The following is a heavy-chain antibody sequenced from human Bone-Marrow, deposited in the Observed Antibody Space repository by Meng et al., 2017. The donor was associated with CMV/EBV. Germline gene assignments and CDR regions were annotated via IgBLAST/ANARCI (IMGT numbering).Heavy chain of an antibody. CDR2: IYYSGST. CDR1: GGSISSYY. D-gene: IGHD3-16*01. CDR3: ARWGNGDSYDY. V-gene: IGHV4-59*01. Sequence: GSLRLSCTASGGSISSYYWSWIRQPPGKGLEWIGYIYYSGSTNYNPSLKSRVTISVDTSKNQFSLKLSSVTAADTAVYYCARWGNGDSYDYCGQGTLGTFSS. J-gene: IGHJ4*02.